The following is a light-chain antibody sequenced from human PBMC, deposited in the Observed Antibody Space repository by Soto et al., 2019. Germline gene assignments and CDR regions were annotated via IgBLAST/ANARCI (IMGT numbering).Light chain of an antibody. CDR2: DVS. CDR3: CSYAANSNYV. V-gene: IGLV2-11*01. Sequence: QSVLTQPRSVSGSPGQSVTISCTGTSSDVGGYNYVSWYQQHPYKAPKLMIYDVSKRPSGVPDRFSGSKSGNTTSLTISGLQAEDEADYYCCSYAANSNYVFGTGTKVTVL. J-gene: IGLJ1*01. CDR1: SSDVGGYNY.